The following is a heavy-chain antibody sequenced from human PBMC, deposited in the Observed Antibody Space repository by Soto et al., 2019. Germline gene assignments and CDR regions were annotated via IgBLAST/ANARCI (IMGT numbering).Heavy chain of an antibody. J-gene: IGHJ4*02. CDR2: ISAYNGNT. CDR1: GYTFTSYG. V-gene: IGHV1-18*01. D-gene: IGHD3-16*02. CDR3: ARDRKFRAGCIWGSYRPYCFDY. Sequence: QVQLVQSGAEVKKPGASVKVSCKASGYTFTSYGISWVRQAPGQGLEWMGWISAYNGNTNYAQKLQGRVTMTTATSASTAYMELRRLRSDDTAVYYCARDRKFRAGCIWGSYRPYCFDYWGQGTLVTASS.